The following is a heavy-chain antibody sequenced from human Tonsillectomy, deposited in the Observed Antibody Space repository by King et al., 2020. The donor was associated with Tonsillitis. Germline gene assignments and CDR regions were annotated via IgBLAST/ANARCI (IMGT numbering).Heavy chain of an antibody. V-gene: IGHV3-11*01. CDR3: ARDIYFDTRMGAFDI. D-gene: IGHD3-22*01. Sequence: VQLVESGGGLVKPGGPLRLSCAASGFTFSDYYMTWIRQAPGKGLEWVSYISTSGSTIYYADSVKGRFTISRENAKNSLHLQMNSLRPEDTAVYYCARDIYFDTRMGAFDIWGQGTLVTVSS. J-gene: IGHJ3*02. CDR1: GFTFSDYY. CDR2: ISTSGSTI.